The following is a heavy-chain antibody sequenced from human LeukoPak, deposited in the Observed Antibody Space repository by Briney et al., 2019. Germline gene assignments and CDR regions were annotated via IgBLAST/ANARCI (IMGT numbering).Heavy chain of an antibody. Sequence: SETLSLTCSLYGVSFNDYYWIWIRQPPGKGREWIGEINHSGGTNYNPSLWSRLTISIATSQHQFCLQVPSVTAAATGVYFCARVSEIMISFGGVISHFDTWGRGALVTVSS. D-gene: IGHD3-16*02. V-gene: IGHV4-34*01. CDR3: ARVSEIMISFGGVISHFDT. CDR1: GVSFNDYY. J-gene: IGHJ4*02. CDR2: INHSGGT.